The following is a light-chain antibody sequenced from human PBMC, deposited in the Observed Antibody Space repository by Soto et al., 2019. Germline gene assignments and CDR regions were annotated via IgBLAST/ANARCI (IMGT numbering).Light chain of an antibody. J-gene: IGKJ5*01. CDR2: GAS. Sequence: EIVWTLSPGTLSFSPGERATLSCRAIQSVSSSYLAWYQQKPGQAPRLLIYGASSRANGIPDRFSGSGSGTDFTLTISRLEPEDFAVYYCQQYGSSPPITFGQGTRLEIK. CDR1: QSVSSSY. V-gene: IGKV3-20*01. CDR3: QQYGSSPPIT.